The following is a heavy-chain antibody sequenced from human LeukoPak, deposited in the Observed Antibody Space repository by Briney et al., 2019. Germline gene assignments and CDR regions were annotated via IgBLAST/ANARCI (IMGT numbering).Heavy chain of an antibody. Sequence: SETLSLTCAVYGGSFSGYYWSWIRQPPGKGLEWIGEINHSGSTNYNPSLKSRVTISVDTSKNQFSLKLSSVTAADTAVYYCARVGGGVYESCAFDVWGQGTMVTVSS. V-gene: IGHV4-34*01. CDR1: GGSFSGYY. CDR3: ARVGGGVYESCAFDV. J-gene: IGHJ3*01. CDR2: INHSGST. D-gene: IGHD5/OR15-5a*01.